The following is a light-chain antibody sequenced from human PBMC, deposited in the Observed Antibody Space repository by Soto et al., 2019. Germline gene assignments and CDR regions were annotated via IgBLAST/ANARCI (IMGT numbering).Light chain of an antibody. CDR2: DAS. J-gene: IGKJ1*01. Sequence: EIVLTQSPGTLSVSPGERATLSCGASQSVTSNYLAWYQQKPGLAPRLLIYDASTRATGIPDRFSGSGSGTDFTLTISRLEPEAFAVYYCHQYRTSPPWTFGQGTKVDIK. CDR3: HQYRTSPPWT. V-gene: IGKV3D-20*01. CDR1: QSVTSNY.